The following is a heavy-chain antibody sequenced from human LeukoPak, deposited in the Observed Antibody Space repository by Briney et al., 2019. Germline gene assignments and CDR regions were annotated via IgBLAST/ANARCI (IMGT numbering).Heavy chain of an antibody. D-gene: IGHD3-10*01. Sequence: GGSLRLSCAASGFTFSSYAMSWVRQAPGKGLEWVSAISGSGGSTYYADSVKGRFTISRDNSKNTLYLQMNSLRAEDTAVYYCAKAVLLWFGELRYYFDYWGQGTLVTVPS. CDR3: AKAVLLWFGELRYYFDY. CDR2: ISGSGGST. CDR1: GFTFSSYA. V-gene: IGHV3-23*01. J-gene: IGHJ4*02.